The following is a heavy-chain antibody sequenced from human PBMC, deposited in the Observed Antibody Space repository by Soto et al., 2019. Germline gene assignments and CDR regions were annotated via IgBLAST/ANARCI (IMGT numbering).Heavy chain of an antibody. CDR1: GFRFSNFG. J-gene: IGHJ3*01. D-gene: IGHD2-21*01. V-gene: IGHV3-48*02. Sequence: GGSLRLSCGGSGFRFSNFGMGWVRQAPGKGLEWVSYISSSSSTIYYADSVKGRFTISRDNAKTSLYLQMNSLRDEDTAVYYWASIVVGGWGQGSILTVS. CDR3: ASIVVGG. CDR2: ISSSSSTI.